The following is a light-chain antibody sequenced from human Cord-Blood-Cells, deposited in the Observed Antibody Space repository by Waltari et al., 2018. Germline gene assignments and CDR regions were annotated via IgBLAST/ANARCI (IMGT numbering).Light chain of an antibody. V-gene: IGKV2-28*01. CDR1: QSLLHSNGYNY. CDR3: MQALQTPIT. CDR2: LGS. J-gene: IGKJ5*01. Sequence: DIVMTQSPLSLPVTPGEPASISCTSSQSLLHSNGYNYLDWYLQKPGQSPQLLIYLGSNRASRVPDRFSGSGSGKDFTLKISRVEAEDVRVYYCMQALQTPITFGQGTRLEIK.